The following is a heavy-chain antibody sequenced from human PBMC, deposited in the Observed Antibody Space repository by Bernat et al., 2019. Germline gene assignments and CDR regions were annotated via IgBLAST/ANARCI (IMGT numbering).Heavy chain of an antibody. CDR1: GGPISSSSYY. J-gene: IGHJ4*02. D-gene: IGHD2-2*02. V-gene: IGHV4-39*01. CDR3: ARQRGYCSSTSCYTGYFDY. Sequence: QLQLQESGPGLVKPSETLSLTCTVSGGPISSSSYYWGSIRQPPGKGLEWIGCIYYRGSTYYNPSLKSRVTISVDTSKNQFTLKLSSVTAADTAVYYCARQRGYCSSTSCYTGYFDYWGQGTLVTVSS. CDR2: IYYRGST.